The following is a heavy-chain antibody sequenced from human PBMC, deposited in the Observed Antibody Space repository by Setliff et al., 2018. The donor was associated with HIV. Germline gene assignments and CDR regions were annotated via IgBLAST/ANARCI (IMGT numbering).Heavy chain of an antibody. CDR3: ARYTSKLDWFDP. CDR2: IHYNGRT. CDR1: GDSITNDDYY. D-gene: IGHD2-2*02. V-gene: IGHV4-39*01. Sequence: LSLTCTVSGDSITNDDYYWGWIRQPPGKGLEWIAIIHYNGRTYYDPSLKSRVTIFVDTSKTQFYLKLRSVTASDTAVYYCARYTSKLDWFDPWGQGTLVTVS. J-gene: IGHJ5*02.